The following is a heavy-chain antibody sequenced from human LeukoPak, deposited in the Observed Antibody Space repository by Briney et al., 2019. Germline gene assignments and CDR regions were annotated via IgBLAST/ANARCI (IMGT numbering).Heavy chain of an antibody. CDR1: GYTFTSYD. V-gene: IGHV1-2*02. Sequence: VASVKVSCKASGYTFTSYDINWVRQATGQGLEWMGWINPNSGDTNFAQKFQGRVTMTRDTSISAAHMELISLKSDDTAVYFCARSGAPPHYYYYYMDVWGKGTTVTVSS. CDR3: ARSGAPPHYYYYYMDV. J-gene: IGHJ6*03. CDR2: INPNSGDT. D-gene: IGHD7-27*01.